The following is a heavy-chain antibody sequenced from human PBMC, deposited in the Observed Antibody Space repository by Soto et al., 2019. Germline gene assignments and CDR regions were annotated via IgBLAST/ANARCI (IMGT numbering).Heavy chain of an antibody. D-gene: IGHD6-19*01. CDR2: ISAYNGNT. Sequence: ASVKVSCKASGYTFPRYGISWVRQAPGQGLEWMGWISAYNGNTNYAQKLQGRVTMTTDTSTSTAYMELRSLRSDDTAVYYCARTVWLEGRASFIFMAFDNWGQGTMVRVS. CDR3: ARTVWLEGRASFIFMAFDN. CDR1: GYTFPRYG. V-gene: IGHV1-18*01. J-gene: IGHJ3*02.